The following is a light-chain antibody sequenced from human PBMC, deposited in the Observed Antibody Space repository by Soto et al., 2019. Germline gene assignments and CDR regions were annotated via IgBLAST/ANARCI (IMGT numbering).Light chain of an antibody. Sequence: DVQMTQSPASLSSSVGDRVTISCRASQTIDSYLNWYQQKPGKAPKLLIYAASSLQRGVPSRFSGSGSGTDFSLTISTLQPEDFATYYCQQSYGAPLTFGGGTKVDIK. V-gene: IGKV1-39*01. CDR1: QTIDSY. CDR3: QQSYGAPLT. J-gene: IGKJ4*01. CDR2: AAS.